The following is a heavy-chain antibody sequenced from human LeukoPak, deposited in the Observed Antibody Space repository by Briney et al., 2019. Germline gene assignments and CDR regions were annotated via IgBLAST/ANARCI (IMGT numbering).Heavy chain of an antibody. D-gene: IGHD3-16*01. V-gene: IGHV3-9*01. CDR1: GFTFDDYA. Sequence: GGSLRLSCAASGFTFDDYAMHWVRQAPGKGLEWVSGISWNSGSIGYADSVKGRFTISRDNAKNSLYLQMNSLRAEDTALYYCANKGSNYGTFDIWGQGTMVTVSS. CDR2: ISWNSGSI. CDR3: ANKGSNYGTFDI. J-gene: IGHJ3*02.